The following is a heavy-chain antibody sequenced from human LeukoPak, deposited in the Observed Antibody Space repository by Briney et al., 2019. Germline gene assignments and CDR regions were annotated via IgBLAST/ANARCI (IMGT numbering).Heavy chain of an antibody. Sequence: GGSLRLSCAASGFTFSDYYMSWIRQAPGKGLEWVSYISSSGSTIYYADSAKGRFTISRDNAKNSLYLQMNSLRAEDTAVYYCARDRNYGDYVSTWGQGTLVTVSS. J-gene: IGHJ5*02. V-gene: IGHV3-11*04. D-gene: IGHD4-17*01. CDR3: ARDRNYGDYVST. CDR2: ISSSGSTI. CDR1: GFTFSDYY.